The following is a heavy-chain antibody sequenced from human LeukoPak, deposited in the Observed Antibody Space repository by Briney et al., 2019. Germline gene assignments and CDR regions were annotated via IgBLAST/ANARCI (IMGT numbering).Heavy chain of an antibody. J-gene: IGHJ4*02. CDR1: TVTYKSFA. CDR2: ISGSGGET. D-gene: IGHD3-16*02. CDR3: AKVAYDYLRVSYRSTPPVDY. Sequence: PGGSLRLSCVASTVTYKSFAMGWVRQAPGKGLEWVSGISGSGGETYYTDSVKGRFLISRDNSKSTLYLQMNSLRAEDTAIYYYAKVAYDYLRVSYRSTPPVDYWGQGTLVTVSS. V-gene: IGHV3-23*01.